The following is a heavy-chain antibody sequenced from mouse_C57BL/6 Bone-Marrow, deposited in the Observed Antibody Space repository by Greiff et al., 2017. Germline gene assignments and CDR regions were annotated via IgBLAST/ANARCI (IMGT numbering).Heavy chain of an antibody. D-gene: IGHD1-1*01. V-gene: IGHV1-69*01. CDR2: IDPSDSYT. CDR1: GYTFTSYW. CDR3: AGWTVVAKGYWYFDV. J-gene: IGHJ1*03. Sequence: QVQLQQPGAELVMPGASVKLSCKASGYTFTSYWMHWVKQRPGQGLEWIGEIDPSDSYTNYNQKFKGKSTLTVDKSSSTAYMQLSSLTSEDSAVYYCAGWTVVAKGYWYFDVWGTGTTVTVSS.